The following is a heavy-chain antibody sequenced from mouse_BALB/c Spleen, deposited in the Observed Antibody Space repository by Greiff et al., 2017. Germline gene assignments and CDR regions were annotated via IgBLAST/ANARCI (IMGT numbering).Heavy chain of an antibody. CDR3: ARDDGNYFLYAMDY. J-gene: IGHJ4*01. CDR2: ISSGSSTI. CDR1: GFTFSSFG. V-gene: IGHV5-17*02. Sequence: EVKLVESGGGLVQPGGSRKLSCAASGFTFSSFGMHWVRQAPEKGLEWVAYISSGSSTIYYADTVKGRFTISRDNPKNTLFLQMTSLRSEDTAMYYCARDDGNYFLYAMDYWGQGTSVTVSS. D-gene: IGHD2-1*01.